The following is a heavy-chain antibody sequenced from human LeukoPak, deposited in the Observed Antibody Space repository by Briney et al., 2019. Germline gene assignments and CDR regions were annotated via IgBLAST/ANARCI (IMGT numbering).Heavy chain of an antibody. CDR1: GFTFSSYA. D-gene: IGHD3-22*01. J-gene: IGHJ4*02. Sequence: GGSLRLSCAASGFTFSSYAMTWVRQAPGKGLEWVSVISGSGGSTYYADSVKGRFTISRDNSKNTLYLQMNSLRAEDTAVYYCAKDYSDSSGYFRVPHVFDFWGQGTLVTVSS. CDR2: ISGSGGST. V-gene: IGHV3-23*01. CDR3: AKDYSDSSGYFRVPHVFDF.